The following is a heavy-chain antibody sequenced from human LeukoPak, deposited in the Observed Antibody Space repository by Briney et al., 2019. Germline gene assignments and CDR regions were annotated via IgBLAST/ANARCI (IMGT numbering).Heavy chain of an antibody. CDR2: ISSSSSTI. V-gene: IGHV3-48*01. J-gene: IGHJ1*01. CDR1: GFTFSSYS. CDR3: ARDPAVDCGGDCYPT. Sequence: GGSLRLACAASGFTFSSYSMNWVRQAPGKGLEWVSYISSSSSTIYYADSVKGRFTISRDNAKNSLYLQMNSLRAEDTAVYYCARDPAVDCGGDCYPTWGQGTLVTVSS. D-gene: IGHD2-21*02.